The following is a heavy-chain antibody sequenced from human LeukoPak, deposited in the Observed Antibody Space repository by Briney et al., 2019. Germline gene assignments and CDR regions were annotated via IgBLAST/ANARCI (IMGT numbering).Heavy chain of an antibody. CDR1: GYTFTDYC. D-gene: IGHD6-19*01. CDR2: INPHSGGT. V-gene: IGHV1-2*02. J-gene: IGHJ6*02. Sequence: ASVKVSFKASGYTFTDYCIHWVRQAPGQGLEWMGWINPHSGGTNYAQKFRGRVTMTRDTSISTAYMELSRLRSDDTAVYFCARKDIAVAGLHYYGMDVWGQGTTVTVSS. CDR3: ARKDIAVAGLHYYGMDV.